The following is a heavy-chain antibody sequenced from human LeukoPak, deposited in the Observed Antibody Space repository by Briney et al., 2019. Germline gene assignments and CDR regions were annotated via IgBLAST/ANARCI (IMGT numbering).Heavy chain of an antibody. Sequence: GGSLRLSCAASGFTFGTYAMHWVRQAPGKGLEWVAVISYDGSTKYYADSVKGRFTISRDNSKNTLYLQINDLRPEDTAVYYCARGDILTGPSYFDYWGQGTLVTVSS. CDR3: ARGDILTGPSYFDY. D-gene: IGHD3-9*01. J-gene: IGHJ4*02. CDR1: GFTFGTYA. V-gene: IGHV3-30-3*01. CDR2: ISYDGSTK.